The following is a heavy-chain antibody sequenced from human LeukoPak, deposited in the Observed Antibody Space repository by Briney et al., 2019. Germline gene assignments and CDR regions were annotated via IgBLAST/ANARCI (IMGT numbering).Heavy chain of an antibody. J-gene: IGHJ4*02. CDR2: INHSGCT. D-gene: IGHD1-26*01. CDR1: GGSFSGYY. CDR3: ARGGGSYHDY. V-gene: IGHV4-34*01. Sequence: SETLSLTCTVYGGSFSGYYWSWIRQPPGKGLEWIGEINHSGCTNYNPSLKSRVTISVDTSKNQFSLKLSSVTAADTAVYYCARGGGSYHDYWGQGTLVTVSS.